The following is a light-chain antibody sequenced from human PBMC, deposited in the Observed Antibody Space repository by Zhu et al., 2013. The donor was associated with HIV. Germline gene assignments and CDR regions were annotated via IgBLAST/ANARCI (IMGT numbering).Light chain of an antibody. CDR3: LQYNNWPRT. CDR1: QGISDY. V-gene: IGKV1-8*01. Sequence: AIRMTQSPSSLSASTGDRVTITCRASQGISDYLAWYQQKPGKAPNLLIYSASTLQSGVPSRFSGSGSGTHFTLTINCLQSEDFAVYYCLQYNNWPRTFGLGTKVELK. CDR2: SAS. J-gene: IGKJ1*01.